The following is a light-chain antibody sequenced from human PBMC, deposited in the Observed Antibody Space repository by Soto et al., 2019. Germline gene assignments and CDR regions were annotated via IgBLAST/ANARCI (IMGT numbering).Light chain of an antibody. CDR2: WAS. V-gene: IGKV4-1*01. CDR1: QRGLYSSNNKNY. Sequence: DIVMTQSPDSLAVSLGERATINGKSSQRGLYSSNNKNYLAWYQQKPGQPPKLLIYWASTRESGVPDRFSGSGSGTDFTLTISSLQAVDVAVYYCQQYYSTPPTFGQGTKLESK. J-gene: IGKJ2*01. CDR3: QQYYSTPPT.